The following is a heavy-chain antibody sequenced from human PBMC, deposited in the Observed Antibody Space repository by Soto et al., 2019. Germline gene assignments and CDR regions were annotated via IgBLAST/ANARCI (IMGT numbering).Heavy chain of an antibody. D-gene: IGHD4-4*01. J-gene: IGHJ4*02. CDR2: IIPIFGTP. V-gene: IGHV1-69*01. Sequence: QVQLVQSGAEVKKPGSSVKVSCKASGGTFSSYAINWVRQAPGQGLEWMGGIIPIFGTPNYAQKFQGRVTITADESTSTAYMEVSSLRTEDTVVYYCARDPLCYSNYLTLDYWGQGTLVTVSS. CDR3: ARDPLCYSNYLTLDY. CDR1: GGTFSSYA.